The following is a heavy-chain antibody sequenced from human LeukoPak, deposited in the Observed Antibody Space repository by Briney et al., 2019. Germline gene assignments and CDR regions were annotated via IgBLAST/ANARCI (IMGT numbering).Heavy chain of an antibody. Sequence: GGSLRLSCAASGFIFSSNWMSWVRLAPGKGLEWVANIKEDGTETYYVDSVKGRFTISRDNAKNSLYLQMNSLRVEDTAVYYCAKASDMAATAPEYWGQGILVTVSS. V-gene: IGHV3-7*03. CDR3: AKASDMAATAPEY. J-gene: IGHJ4*02. D-gene: IGHD5-12*01. CDR1: GFIFSSNW. CDR2: IKEDGTET.